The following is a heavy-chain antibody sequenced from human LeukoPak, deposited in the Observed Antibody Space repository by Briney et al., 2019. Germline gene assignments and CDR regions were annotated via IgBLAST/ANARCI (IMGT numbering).Heavy chain of an antibody. J-gene: IGHJ4*02. V-gene: IGHV4-30-2*01. CDR1: GGSISSGAYY. D-gene: IGHD6-6*01. CDR3: ARGSHSSSSAVDY. CDR2: IYHSGTT. Sequence: PSETLFLTCTVSGGSISSGAYYWSWIRQPPGKGLEWIGYIYHSGTTYYNPSLKSRVTMSVDRSKNQFSLKLSSVTAADTAVYYCARGSHSSSSAVDYWGQGTLVTVSS.